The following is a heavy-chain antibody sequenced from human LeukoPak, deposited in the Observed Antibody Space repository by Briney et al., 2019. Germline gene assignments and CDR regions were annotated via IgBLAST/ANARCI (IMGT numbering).Heavy chain of an antibody. CDR3: ARDCSSTSCGSSSPYYYGMDV. CDR2: IGTAGDP. CDR1: GFTFSSYD. J-gene: IGHJ6*02. V-gene: IGHV3-13*05. D-gene: IGHD2-2*01. Sequence: GGSLRLSCAASGFTFSSYDMHWVRQATGKGLEWVSAIGTAGDPYYPGSVKGRFTISRENAKNSLYLQMNSLRAGDTAVYYCARDCSSTSCGSSSPYYYGMDVWGQGTTVTVSS.